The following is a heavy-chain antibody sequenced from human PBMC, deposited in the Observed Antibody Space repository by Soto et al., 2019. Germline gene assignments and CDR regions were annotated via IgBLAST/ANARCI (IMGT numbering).Heavy chain of an antibody. CDR1: GGSVSSGSYY. D-gene: IGHD3-3*01. V-gene: IGHV4-61*01. J-gene: IGHJ6*02. Sequence: PSETLSLTCTVFGGSVSSGSYYWSWIRQPPGKGLEWIGYIYYSGSTNYNPSLKSRVTISVDTSKNQFSLKLSSVTAADTAVYYCARATYYDFWSGYYSPEYYYYYGMDVWGQGTTVTVSS. CDR2: IYYSGST. CDR3: ARATYYDFWSGYYSPEYYYYYGMDV.